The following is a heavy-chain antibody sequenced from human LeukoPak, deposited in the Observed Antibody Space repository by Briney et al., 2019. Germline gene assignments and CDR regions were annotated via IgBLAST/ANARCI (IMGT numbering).Heavy chain of an antibody. CDR2: ISGSGDSI. CDR3: AKDIGHSYFDP. Sequence: GGSLRLSCAASGFSFSSFAMSWVRQAPGKGLEWVSVISGSGDSIYYADSVKGRFTISRDNSKNTLHLQLSSLRAEDTAIYYCAKDIGHSYFDPWGQGALVTVSS. V-gene: IGHV3-23*01. D-gene: IGHD5-18*01. CDR1: GFSFSSFA. J-gene: IGHJ5*02.